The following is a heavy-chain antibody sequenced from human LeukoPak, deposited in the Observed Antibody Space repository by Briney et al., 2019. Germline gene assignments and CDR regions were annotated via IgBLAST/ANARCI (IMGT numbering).Heavy chain of an antibody. Sequence: SETLSLTCTVSGGSISSYYWSWLRQPPGKGLEWIGYIYYSGSTNYKPSLKSRVTISVETSKNQFSLKLRSVTAADTAVYYCARVTGYMIEDYFDYWGQGTLVTVSS. D-gene: IGHD3-22*01. V-gene: IGHV4-59*01. CDR1: GGSISSYY. CDR3: ARVTGYMIEDYFDY. CDR2: IYYSGST. J-gene: IGHJ4*02.